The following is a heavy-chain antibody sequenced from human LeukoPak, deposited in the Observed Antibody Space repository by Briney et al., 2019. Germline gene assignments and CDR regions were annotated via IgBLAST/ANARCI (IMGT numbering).Heavy chain of an antibody. Sequence: GGSLRLSCAASGFTFSSYEMNWVRQAPGKGLEWVSYKCSSGNTIYYADSVKGRFTISRDSAKNSLYLQMNSLRAEDTAVYYCARDYYYGSGSRDHAFDIWGQGTMVTVSS. CDR1: GFTFSSYE. CDR3: ARDYYYGSGSRDHAFDI. D-gene: IGHD3-10*01. CDR2: KCSSGNTI. J-gene: IGHJ3*02. V-gene: IGHV3-48*03.